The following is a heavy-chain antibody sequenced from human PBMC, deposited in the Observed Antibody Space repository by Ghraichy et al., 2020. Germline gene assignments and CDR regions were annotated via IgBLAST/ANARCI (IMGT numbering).Heavy chain of an antibody. J-gene: IGHJ3*02. V-gene: IGHV3-7*03. CDR3: AREIVGGACAFDI. D-gene: IGHD1-26*01. Sequence: GGSLRLSCAVSGFNFRTYWMSWVRQSPGKGLEWVANIKEDGSEKNYVDSVKGRFTISRDNAKNSLYLQMNNLRAEDTAIFWCAREIVGGACAFDIWGQGTMVIVSS. CDR2: IKEDGSEK. CDR1: GFNFRTYW.